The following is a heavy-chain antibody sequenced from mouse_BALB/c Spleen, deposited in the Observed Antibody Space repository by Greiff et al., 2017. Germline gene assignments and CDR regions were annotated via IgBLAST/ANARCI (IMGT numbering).Heavy chain of an antibody. J-gene: IGHJ3*01. CDR2: IRNKANGYTT. D-gene: IGHD1-1*01. CDR1: GFTFTDYY. V-gene: IGHV7-3*02. Sequence: EVKLMESGGGLVQPGGSLRLSCATSGFTFTDYYMSWVRQPPGKALEWLGFIRNKANGYTTEYSASVKGRFTISRDNSQSILYLQMNTLRAEDSATYYCARDGYGSRFAYWGQGTLVTVSA. CDR3: ARDGYGSRFAY.